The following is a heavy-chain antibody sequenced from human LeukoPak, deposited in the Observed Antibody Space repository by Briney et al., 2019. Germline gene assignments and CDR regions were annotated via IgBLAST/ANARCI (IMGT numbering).Heavy chain of an antibody. D-gene: IGHD1-7*01. CDR3: ARDTGNWNYNNY. CDR2: IYSGGST. Sequence: PGGSLRLSCAASGFTVSSNYMSWVRQAPGKGLEWVSVIYSGGSTYYADPVKGRFTISRDNSKNTLYLQMNSLRAEDTAVYYCARDTGNWNYNNYWGQGTLVTVSS. J-gene: IGHJ4*02. CDR1: GFTVSSNY. V-gene: IGHV3-66*02.